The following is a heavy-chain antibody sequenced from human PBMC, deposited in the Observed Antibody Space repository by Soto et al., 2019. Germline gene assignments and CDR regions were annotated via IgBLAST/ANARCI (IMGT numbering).Heavy chain of an antibody. V-gene: IGHV3-53*01. CDR2: IYSGGST. CDR1: GFTVSSNY. CDR3: ARVPTFSGVVTTYNGMDG. D-gene: IGHD3-3*01. Sequence: EVQLVESGGGLIQPGGSLRLSCAASGFTVSSNYMSWVRQAPGKGLEWVSVIYSGGSTYYADSVKGRCTISRDNSKNTVYLQKNSLRAEDTALYYCARVPTFSGVVTTYNGMDGFGQGTKFTVSS. J-gene: IGHJ6*02.